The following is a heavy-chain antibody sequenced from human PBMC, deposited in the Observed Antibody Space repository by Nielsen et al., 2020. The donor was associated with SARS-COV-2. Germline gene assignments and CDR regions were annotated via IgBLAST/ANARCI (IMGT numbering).Heavy chain of an antibody. Sequence: GGSLRLSCAASGFSFSSYTLSWVRQPPGKGLEWVAGISASGGTTDYADSVKGRFAISRDNSANTLYLHMNSLRAEDTAVYYCVSAPRRSVPPPWDYWGQGILVTVSS. CDR2: ISASGGTT. J-gene: IGHJ4*02. CDR3: VSAPRRSVPPPWDY. CDR1: GFSFSSYT. V-gene: IGHV3-23*01. D-gene: IGHD4-17*01.